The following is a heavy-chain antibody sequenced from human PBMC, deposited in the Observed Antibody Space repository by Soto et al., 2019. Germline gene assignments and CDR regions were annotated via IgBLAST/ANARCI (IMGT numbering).Heavy chain of an antibody. D-gene: IGHD3-3*01. CDR3: ARWWSGSRQGFDP. Sequence: QVQLQESGPGLVKPSQTLSLTCTVSGGSISSGDDYWSWIRQHPGKGLAWIGYIYYSGSTYYNPSLKSRVTISVDASKNQFSLKLSVVTAADTAVYYCARWWSGSRQGFDPWGQGTLVTVSS. CDR1: GGSISSGDDY. V-gene: IGHV4-31*03. CDR2: IYYSGST. J-gene: IGHJ5*02.